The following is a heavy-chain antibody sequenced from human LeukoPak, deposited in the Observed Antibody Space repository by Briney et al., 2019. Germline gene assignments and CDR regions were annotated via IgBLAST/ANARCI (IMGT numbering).Heavy chain of an antibody. Sequence: ASVTVSCKASGYTFTGYYLHWVRQAPGQGLEWMGWISAYNDNTNYAQKLQGRVTMTTDTSTSTAYMELRSLRSDDTAVYYCARGVTTVTTTWFDPWGQGTLVTVSS. CDR3: ARGVTTVTTTWFDP. CDR2: ISAYNDNT. J-gene: IGHJ5*02. CDR1: GYTFTGYY. V-gene: IGHV1-18*04. D-gene: IGHD4-17*01.